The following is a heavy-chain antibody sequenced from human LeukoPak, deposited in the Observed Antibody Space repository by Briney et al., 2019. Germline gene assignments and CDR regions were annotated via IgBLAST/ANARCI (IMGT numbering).Heavy chain of an antibody. V-gene: IGHV3-30*02. J-gene: IGHJ3*02. Sequence: GGSLRLSCAASGFTFSLYSMHWVRQAPGKGLEWVAFTRYDGSNKDYADSVKGRFTISRDNSKNTLYLQMNSLRVEDTAVYYCAKDQDGVVVVLLKDAFDIWGQGTMVTVSS. CDR1: GFTFSLYS. CDR2: TRYDGSNK. D-gene: IGHD2-2*01. CDR3: AKDQDGVVVVLLKDAFDI.